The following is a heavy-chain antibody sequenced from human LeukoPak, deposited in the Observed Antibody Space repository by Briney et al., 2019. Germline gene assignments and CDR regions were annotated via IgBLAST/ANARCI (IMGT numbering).Heavy chain of an antibody. CDR3: ASFRSGYGDYGNWFDP. D-gene: IGHD4-17*01. Sequence: SETLSLTCTLSGGSISSGGYYWSWIRQHPGKGLEWIGYIYYSGSTYYNPSLKSRVTISVDTSKNQFSLKLSSVTAADTAMYYCASFRSGYGDYGNWFDPWGQGTLVTVSS. V-gene: IGHV4-31*03. CDR1: GGSISSGGYY. J-gene: IGHJ5*02. CDR2: IYYSGST.